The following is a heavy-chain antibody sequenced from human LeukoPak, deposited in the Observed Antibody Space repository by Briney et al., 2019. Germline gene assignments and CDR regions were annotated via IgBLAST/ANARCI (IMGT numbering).Heavy chain of an antibody. J-gene: IGHJ4*02. CDR2: ISSNGGST. CDR1: GFTFSSYA. Sequence: GGSLRLSCSASGFTFSSYAMHWVRQAPGKGLEYVSAISSNGGSTYYADSVKGRLTISRDNSKNTLYLQMSSLRAEDTAVYYCVKDEYSSSWYDYFDYWGQGTLVTVSS. CDR3: VKDEYSSSWYDYFDY. D-gene: IGHD6-13*01. V-gene: IGHV3-64D*09.